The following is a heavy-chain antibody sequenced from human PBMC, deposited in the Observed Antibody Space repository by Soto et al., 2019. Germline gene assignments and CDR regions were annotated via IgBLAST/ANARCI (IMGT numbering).Heavy chain of an antibody. J-gene: IGHJ4*02. CDR3: ARFLVATNYFDY. CDR2: IYYSGST. CDR1: GGPMSSFY. D-gene: IGHD1-26*01. V-gene: IGHV4-59*12. Sequence: SETLSLTCTVSGGPMSSFYWTWIRQPPGKGLEWIGYIYYSGSTNYNPSLKSRVTISVDRSKNQFSLRLISVTAADTAVYYCARFLVATNYFDYWGQGTLVTVSS.